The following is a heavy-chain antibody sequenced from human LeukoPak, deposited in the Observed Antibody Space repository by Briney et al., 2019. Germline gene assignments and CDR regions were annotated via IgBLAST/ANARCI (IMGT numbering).Heavy chain of an antibody. CDR3: ARENYYDFWSGYYFDY. CDR2: ISYDGSNK. V-gene: IGHV3-30-3*01. D-gene: IGHD3-3*01. Sequence: GGSLRLSCAASGFTFSSYAMHWVRQAPGKGLEWVAVISYDGSNKYYADSVKGRFTISRDNSKNTLYLQINSLRAEDTAVYYCARENYYDFWSGYYFDYWGQGTLVTVSS. CDR1: GFTFSSYA. J-gene: IGHJ4*02.